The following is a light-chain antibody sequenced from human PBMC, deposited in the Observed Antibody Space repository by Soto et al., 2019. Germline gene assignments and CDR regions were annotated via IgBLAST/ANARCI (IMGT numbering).Light chain of an antibody. CDR2: VAS. Sequence: EIVLTQSPGTLSLFPGERATLSCRASQSLTTRYFAWYQQKPGQAPRLLIYVASSWATGIPDRFSGSGSGTDFTLTISRLEPEDFAVYYCQQYGTSPTFGQGTRLEIK. CDR1: QSLTTRY. CDR3: QQYGTSPT. J-gene: IGKJ5*01. V-gene: IGKV3-20*01.